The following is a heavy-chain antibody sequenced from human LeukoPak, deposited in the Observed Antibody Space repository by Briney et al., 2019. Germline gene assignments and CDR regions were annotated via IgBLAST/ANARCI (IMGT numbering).Heavy chain of an antibody. V-gene: IGHV3-21*01. Sequence: GGSLRLSCAASGFTFSSYSMNWVRQAPGKGLEWVSSISSSSSYIYYADSVKGRFTISRDSARNSLYLQMNSLRAEDTAVYYCARDPRSSGWYDYWGQGTLVTVSS. CDR1: GFTFSSYS. CDR3: ARDPRSSGWYDY. CDR2: ISSSSSYI. J-gene: IGHJ4*02. D-gene: IGHD6-19*01.